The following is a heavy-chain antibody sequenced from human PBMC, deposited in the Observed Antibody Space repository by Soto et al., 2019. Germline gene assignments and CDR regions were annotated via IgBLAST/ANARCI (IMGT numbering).Heavy chain of an antibody. Sequence: ASVKVSCKASGYTFTGYYMHWVRQAPGQGLEWMGWVNPNSGGTNYAQKFQGWVTMTRDTSISTAYMELSRLRSDDTAVYYCARDHYCSGGSCYSYGMDVWGQGTTVTVSS. CDR1: GYTFTGYY. CDR2: VNPNSGGT. CDR3: ARDHYCSGGSCYSYGMDV. V-gene: IGHV1-2*04. D-gene: IGHD2-15*01. J-gene: IGHJ6*02.